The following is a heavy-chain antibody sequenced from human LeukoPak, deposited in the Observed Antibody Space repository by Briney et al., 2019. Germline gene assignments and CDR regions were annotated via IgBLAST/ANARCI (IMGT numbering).Heavy chain of an antibody. Sequence: SEILSLTCTVSGGSISSSSYYWGWIRQPPGKGLEWIGSIYYSGSTYYNSSLKSRVTISVDTSKNQFSLKLSSVTAADTAVYYCARLGGITMIVGGGNYFDYWGQGTLVTVSS. CDR1: GGSISSSSYY. CDR3: ARLGGITMIVGGGNYFDY. J-gene: IGHJ4*02. V-gene: IGHV4-39*01. D-gene: IGHD3-22*01. CDR2: IYYSGST.